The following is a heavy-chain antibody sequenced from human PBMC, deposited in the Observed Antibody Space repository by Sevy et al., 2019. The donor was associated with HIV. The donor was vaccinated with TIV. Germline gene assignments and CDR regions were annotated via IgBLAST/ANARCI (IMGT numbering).Heavy chain of an antibody. CDR1: GFTFSSYE. CDR3: ASGDRDAFDI. D-gene: IGHD7-27*01. Sequence: GGSLRLSCAASGFTFSSYEMNWVRQAPGKGLEWVSYISSSGSTIYYADSVKGRFTISRDNAKNSLYLQMNSLRAEDTAVYYCASGDRDAFDIWGQGTMVTVSS. V-gene: IGHV3-48*03. J-gene: IGHJ3*02. CDR2: ISSSGSTI.